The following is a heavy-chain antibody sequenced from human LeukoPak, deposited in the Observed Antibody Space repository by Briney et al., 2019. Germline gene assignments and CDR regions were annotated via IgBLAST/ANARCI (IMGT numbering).Heavy chain of an antibody. Sequence: GGSLRLSCAASGFTFSGHWMSWVRQAPGKGLEWVANINQGGSDKYYVDSVKGRFTISRDNTNNLLYPRMKSLRGEDTAVYYCTRDRSRAEDDWGQGTLVTVSS. CDR3: TRDRSRAEDD. V-gene: IGHV3-7*01. D-gene: IGHD1-14*01. J-gene: IGHJ4*02. CDR2: INQGGSDK. CDR1: GFTFSGHW.